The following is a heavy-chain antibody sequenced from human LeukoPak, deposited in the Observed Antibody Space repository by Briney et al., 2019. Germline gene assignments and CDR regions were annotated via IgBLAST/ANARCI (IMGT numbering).Heavy chain of an antibody. D-gene: IGHD2-15*01. CDR1: GGTFSSYA. CDR2: IIPILGIA. J-gene: IGHJ4*02. Sequence: SVKVSCKASGGTFSSYAISWVRQAPGQGLEWMGRIIPILGIANYAQKFQGRVTITADKSTSTAYMELSSLRSEDTAVYYCALNGVVVAAMDYWGQGTLVTVSS. CDR3: ALNGVVVAAMDY. V-gene: IGHV1-69*04.